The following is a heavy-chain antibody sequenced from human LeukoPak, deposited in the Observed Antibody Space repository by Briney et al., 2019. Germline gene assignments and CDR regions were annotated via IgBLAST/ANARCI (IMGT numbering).Heavy chain of an antibody. V-gene: IGHV5-51*01. Sequence: RGESLKISCKGSGYSFTSYWIGWVRQMPGKGLEWMGIIYPGDSDTRYSPSFQGQVTISADKSISTAYLQWSSLKASDTAMYYCARWYCDSSGYKGPEYFQHWGQGTLVTVSS. D-gene: IGHD3-22*01. J-gene: IGHJ1*01. CDR3: ARWYCDSSGYKGPEYFQH. CDR1: GYSFTSYW. CDR2: IYPGDSDT.